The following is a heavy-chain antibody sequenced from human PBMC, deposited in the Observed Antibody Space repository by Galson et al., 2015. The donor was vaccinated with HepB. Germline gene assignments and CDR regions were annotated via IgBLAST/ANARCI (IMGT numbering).Heavy chain of an antibody. CDR1: GFTFSYYA. V-gene: IGHV3-23*01. D-gene: IGHD6-19*01. Sequence: CLRLSCAASGFTFSYYAMSSVRQAPGKGLGWISAITPSGDNTYSADSMTGGSTISRDNSRNTLFLQMNSLRAGDTAIYFCAKVFPEKTDGWYRQALYYFDSWGQGTRVTVSS. J-gene: IGHJ4*02. CDR3: AKVFPEKTDGWYRQALYYFDS. CDR2: ITPSGDNT.